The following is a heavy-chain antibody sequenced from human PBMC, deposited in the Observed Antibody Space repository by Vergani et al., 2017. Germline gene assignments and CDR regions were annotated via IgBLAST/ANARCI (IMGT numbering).Heavy chain of an antibody. J-gene: IGHJ3*02. V-gene: IGHV4-34*01. CDR1: GGSFSGYY. Sequence: QVQLQQWGAGLLKPSETLSLTCAVYGGSFSGYYWSWIRQPPGKGLEWIGEINHSGSTNYNPSLKSRVTISVDTAKNQFSLKLSSVTAADTAVYYCASPQPSGGNRGGIDAFDIWGQGTMVTVSS. D-gene: IGHD4-23*01. CDR2: INHSGST. CDR3: ASPQPSGGNRGGIDAFDI.